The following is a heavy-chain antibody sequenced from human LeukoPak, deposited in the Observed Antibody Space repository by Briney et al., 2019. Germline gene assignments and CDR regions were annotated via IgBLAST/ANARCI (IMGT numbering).Heavy chain of an antibody. CDR2: ILYSGTT. D-gene: IGHD2-15*01. CDR1: GGSISNNRYY. J-gene: IGHJ4*02. Sequence: SEILSLTCTVSGGSISNNRYYWAWIRQPPGAGLEWIGSILYSGTTFYNPSLKTRLTISVDTSKNQFSLRLNSMTAADTAVYYCARRLISATIDSWGQGILVTVSS. CDR3: ARRLISATIDS. V-gene: IGHV4-39*01.